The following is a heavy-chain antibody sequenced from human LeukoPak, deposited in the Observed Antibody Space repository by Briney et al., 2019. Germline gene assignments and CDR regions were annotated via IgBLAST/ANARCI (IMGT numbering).Heavy chain of an antibody. Sequence: GESLKISCXGSGYSFTSYWIGWVRQMPGKGLKWMGIIYHGDSDTRYSPSFQGQVTISVDKSISTAFLQWSSLKASDTAMYYCARHRNEGYYFYMDVWGKGTTVTVSS. D-gene: IGHD2-8*01. CDR2: IYHGDSDT. V-gene: IGHV5-51*01. CDR3: ARHRNEGYYFYMDV. J-gene: IGHJ6*03. CDR1: GYSFTSYW.